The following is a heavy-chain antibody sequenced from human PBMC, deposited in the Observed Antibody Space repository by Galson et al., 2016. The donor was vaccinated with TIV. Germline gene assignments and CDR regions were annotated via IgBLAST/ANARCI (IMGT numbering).Heavy chain of an antibody. CDR2: IYWDDER. V-gene: IGHV2-5*02. CDR1: GFSLSTSAVG. J-gene: IGHJ1*01. D-gene: IGHD6-6*01. CDR3: ALSIAARPIFQD. Sequence: PALVKPPQTLTLTCTFYGFSLSTSAVGVGWIRQPPGKALEWLALIYWDDERHYSPSLRSSLTITKDTFRNKVDLIMSDLDPVETATYYFALSIAARPIFQDWGQGIQVTVSS.